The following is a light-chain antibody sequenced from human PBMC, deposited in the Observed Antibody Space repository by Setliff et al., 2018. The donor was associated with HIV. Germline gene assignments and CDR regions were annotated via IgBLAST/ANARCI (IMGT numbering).Light chain of an antibody. J-gene: IGLJ1*01. CDR2: DVS. V-gene: IGLV2-14*03. CDR3: SSFTTSSTFG. CDR1: SSDVGYYNY. Sequence: QSALTQPASVSGSPGQSITISCTGTSSDVGYYNYVAWFQQHPGKAPKLMIYDVSKWPSGASNRFSGSKSGNTASLTISGLQAEDEADYYCSSFTTSSTFGFGTGTKV.